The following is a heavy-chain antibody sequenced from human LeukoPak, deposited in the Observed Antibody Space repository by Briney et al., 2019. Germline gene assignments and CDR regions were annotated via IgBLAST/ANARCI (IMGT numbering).Heavy chain of an antibody. CDR1: GGSISSGGYY. CDR2: IYYSGST. V-gene: IGHV4-31*03. J-gene: IGHJ4*02. Sequence: SETLSLTCTVSGGSISSGGYYWSWIRHHPGKGLEWIGYIYYSGSTYYNPALKSRVTISVDTSKNQFSLKLSSVTAADTAVYYCARIPLGDSSGYLGFYYFDYWGQGTLVTVSS. D-gene: IGHD3-22*01. CDR3: ARIPLGDSSGYLGFYYFDY.